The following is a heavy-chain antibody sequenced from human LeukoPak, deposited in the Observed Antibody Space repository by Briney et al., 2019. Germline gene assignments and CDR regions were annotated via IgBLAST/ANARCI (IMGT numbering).Heavy chain of an antibody. V-gene: IGHV3-48*03. Sequence: GGSLRLSCAASGFTFSSYEMNWVRQAPGKGLEWVSYISSSGSTIYYADSVKGRFTISRDNAKNSLYLQMNSLRAEDTAVYYCARPEYYYDSSGYRSSDAFDIWGQGTMVTVSS. CDR1: GFTFSSYE. D-gene: IGHD3-22*01. CDR2: ISSSGSTI. J-gene: IGHJ3*02. CDR3: ARPEYYYDSSGYRSSDAFDI.